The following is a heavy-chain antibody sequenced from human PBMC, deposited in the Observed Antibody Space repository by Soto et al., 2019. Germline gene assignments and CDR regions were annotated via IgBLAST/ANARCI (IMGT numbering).Heavy chain of an antibody. J-gene: IGHJ4*02. V-gene: IGHV1-69*02. CDR2: IIPILGIA. CDR3: ARGKGMGSGYDLKDY. D-gene: IGHD5-12*01. CDR1: GGTFSSYT. Sequence: ASVKVSCKASGGTFSSYTISWVRQAPGQGLEWMGRIIPILGIANYAQKFQGRVTITADKSTSTAYMELSSLRSEDTAVYYCARGKGMGSGYDLKDYWGQGTLVTVSS.